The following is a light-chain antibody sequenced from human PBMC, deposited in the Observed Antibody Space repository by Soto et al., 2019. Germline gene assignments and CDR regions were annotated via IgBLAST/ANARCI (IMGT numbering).Light chain of an antibody. J-gene: IGLJ2*01. CDR1: SSDVGSYNL. CDR2: EVS. CDR3: CSYAGSSTFVV. V-gene: IGLV2-23*02. Sequence: SALPQPASVSGSPGQSITISCPGTSSDVGSYNLVSWYQQHPGKAPKLMIYEVSKRPSGVSNRFSGSKSGNTASLTISGLQAEDEADYYCCSYAGSSTFVVFGGGTKLTVL.